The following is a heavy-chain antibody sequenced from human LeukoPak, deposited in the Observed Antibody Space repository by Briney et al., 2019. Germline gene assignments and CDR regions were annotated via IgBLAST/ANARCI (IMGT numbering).Heavy chain of an antibody. Sequence: GGSLRLSCAVSGFTVSSNYMSWVRQAPGKGLEWVSVIYSGGSTYYADSVKGRFTISSDNYKNTLYLQMNSLRADDTAVYYCGRDEDRRSLGYYYYYMDVWGKGTTVTVSS. CDR3: GRDEDRRSLGYYYYYMDV. V-gene: IGHV3-66*02. CDR1: GFTVSSNY. CDR2: IYSGGST. D-gene: IGHD3-16*01. J-gene: IGHJ6*03.